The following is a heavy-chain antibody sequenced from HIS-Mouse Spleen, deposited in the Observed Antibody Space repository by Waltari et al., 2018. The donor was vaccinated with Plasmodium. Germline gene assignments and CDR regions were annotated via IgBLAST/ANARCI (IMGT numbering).Heavy chain of an antibody. CDR3: ARSIAATVTFYFDY. CDR2: IYYSGST. CDR1: GGPLSRGGYY. Sequence: QVQLQESGPGLVKPSQTLSLTSTVSGGPLSRGGYYWSWIRQHPGKGLEWIGYIYYSGSTYYNPSLKSRVTISVDTSKNQFSLKLSSVTAADTAVYYCARSIAATVTFYFDYWGQGTLVTVSS. J-gene: IGHJ4*02. D-gene: IGHD6-13*01. V-gene: IGHV4-31*03.